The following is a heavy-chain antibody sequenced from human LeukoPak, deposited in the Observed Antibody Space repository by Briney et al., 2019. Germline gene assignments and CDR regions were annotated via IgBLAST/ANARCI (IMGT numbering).Heavy chain of an antibody. D-gene: IGHD6-13*01. V-gene: IGHV4-59*08. CDR2: ISYSGST. CDR1: GGSINNYC. Sequence: PSETLSLTCTVSGGSINNYCWSWIRLPPGKGLEWIAYISYSGSTDYNPSLKSRVTMSVDTSKNQFSLKLSSVSAADTAVYYCARLRSSTWLLTDSWGQGTLVTISS. CDR3: ARLRSSTWLLTDS. J-gene: IGHJ4*02.